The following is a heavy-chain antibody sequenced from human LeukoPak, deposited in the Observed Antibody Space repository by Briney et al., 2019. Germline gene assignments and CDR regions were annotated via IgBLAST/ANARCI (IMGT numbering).Heavy chain of an antibody. J-gene: IGHJ4*02. V-gene: IGHV3-74*03. CDR1: GFTFSSYN. D-gene: IGHD6-13*01. CDR2: INDDATDT. Sequence: GESLRLSCEASGFTFSSYNMHWVRQAPGEGLMWVSRINDDATDTKYAESVKGRFTISRDNAKNTLYLQMNSLRAEDTAVYYCASASSHRIAAGGDYWGQGTLVTVSS. CDR3: ASASSHRIAAGGDY.